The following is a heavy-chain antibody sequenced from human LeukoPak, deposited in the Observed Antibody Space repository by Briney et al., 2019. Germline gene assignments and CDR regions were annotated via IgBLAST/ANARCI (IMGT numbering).Heavy chain of an antibody. CDR3: AKTWVVTPTTPPDY. CDR2: ISGGDGST. CDR1: GFTFSNYA. V-gene: IGHV3-23*01. D-gene: IGHD2-21*02. Sequence: GGSLRLSCAASGFTFSNYAMSWVRQAPGKGLEWVSAISGGDGSTYYADSVKGRFTISRDNSKNTLYLQMNSLGAEDTAVYYCAKTWVVTPTTPPDYWGQGALVTVSS. J-gene: IGHJ4*02.